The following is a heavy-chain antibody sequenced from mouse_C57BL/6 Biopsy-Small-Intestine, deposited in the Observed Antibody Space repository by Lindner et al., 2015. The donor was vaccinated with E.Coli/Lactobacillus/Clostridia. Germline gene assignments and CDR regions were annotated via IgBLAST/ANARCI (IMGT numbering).Heavy chain of an antibody. CDR1: GYSFTDFN. CDR2: INPKYGTT. J-gene: IGHJ3*01. CDR3: AREGYYRFAY. V-gene: IGHV1-39*01. Sequence: VQLQESGPDLVKPGASVKISCKASGYSFTDFNMNWVKQSNGKSLEWIGVINPKYGTTSYNQKFKGKATLTVDQSSRIVYMQVNSLTSEDSAVYYCAREGYYRFAYWGQGTLVTVSA. D-gene: IGHD2-3*01.